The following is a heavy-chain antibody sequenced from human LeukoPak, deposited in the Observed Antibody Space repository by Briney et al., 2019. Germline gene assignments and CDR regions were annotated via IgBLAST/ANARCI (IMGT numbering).Heavy chain of an antibody. CDR2: ISSSSSYI. CDR1: GFTFSSYS. CDR3: ARADIGYYYDSSGYYSFDI. Sequence: PGGSLRLSCAASGFTFSSYSMNWVRQALGKGLEWVSSISSSSSYIYYADSVKGRFTISRDNAKNSLYLQMNSLRAEDTAVYYCARADIGYYYDSSGYYSFDIWGQGTMVTVSS. V-gene: IGHV3-21*01. J-gene: IGHJ3*02. D-gene: IGHD3-22*01.